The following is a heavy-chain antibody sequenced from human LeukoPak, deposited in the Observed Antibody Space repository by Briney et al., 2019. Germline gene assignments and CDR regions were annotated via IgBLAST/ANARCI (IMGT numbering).Heavy chain of an antibody. D-gene: IGHD1-20*01. CDR1: GGSISSGGYY. Sequence: SETLSLTCTVSGGSISSGGYYWSWIRQHPGKGLEWIGYIYYSGSTYYNPSLKSRVTISVDTSKNQFSLKLSSVTAADTAVYYCARYNWIKTWFGPWGQGTLVTVSS. V-gene: IGHV4-31*03. CDR2: IYYSGST. CDR3: ARYNWIKTWFGP. J-gene: IGHJ5*02.